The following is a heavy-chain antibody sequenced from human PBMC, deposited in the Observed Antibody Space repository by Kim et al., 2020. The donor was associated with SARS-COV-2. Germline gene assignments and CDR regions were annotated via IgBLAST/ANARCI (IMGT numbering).Heavy chain of an antibody. D-gene: IGHD1-26*01. V-gene: IGHV4-34*01. CDR1: GGSFSGYY. CDR3: AALDGSIYYFDY. CDR2: INHSGST. Sequence: SETLSLTCAVYGGSFSGYYWSWIRQPPGKGLEWIGEINHSGSTNYNPSLKSRVTISVDTSKNQFSLKLSSVTAADTAVYYCAALDGSIYYFDYWGQGTLVTVSS. J-gene: IGHJ4*02.